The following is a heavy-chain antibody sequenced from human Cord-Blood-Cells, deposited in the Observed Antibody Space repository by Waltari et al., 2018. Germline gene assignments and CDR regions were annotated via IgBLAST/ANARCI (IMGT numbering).Heavy chain of an antibody. CDR3: ASITHYYESSGYYEYFQH. CDR1: GGSFSGYY. J-gene: IGHJ1*01. Sequence: QVQLQQWGAGLLKPSETLSLTCAVYGGSFSGYYWRWIRQPPGKGLEWIGEINHSGSTNYNPSLKSRVTISVDTSKNQFSLKLSSVTAADTAVYYCASITHYYESSGYYEYFQHWGQGTLVTVSS. V-gene: IGHV4-34*01. D-gene: IGHD3-22*01. CDR2: INHSGST.